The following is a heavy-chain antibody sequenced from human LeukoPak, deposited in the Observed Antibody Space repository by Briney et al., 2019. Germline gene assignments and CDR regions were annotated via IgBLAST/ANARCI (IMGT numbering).Heavy chain of an antibody. Sequence: PGGSLRLSCAASGFSVSNGYMYWVRQAPGKGLEWVSFFYKGDSTYYAESVGGRFTISRDNSKNTLYLLMNSLIPEDTAVYYCAREVVSSPSYFDSWGQGTLVTVSS. J-gene: IGHJ4*02. CDR1: GFSVSNGY. D-gene: IGHD2-15*01. CDR2: FYKGDST. CDR3: AREVVSSPSYFDS. V-gene: IGHV3-53*01.